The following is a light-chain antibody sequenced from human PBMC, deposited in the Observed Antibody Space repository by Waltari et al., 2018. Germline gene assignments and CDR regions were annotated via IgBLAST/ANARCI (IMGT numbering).Light chain of an antibody. CDR1: QSVSTN. V-gene: IGKV3-15*01. CDR3: QQYNDWMLS. J-gene: IGKJ4*01. CDR2: AAS. Sequence: EIVMTHSPGSLSLSPGERASLSCWASQSVSTNVAWYQQRPGQAPRLLIHAASVRATGIPARFSGSGSGTEFTLTISTLQSEDFAVYYCQQYNDWMLSVGGGTKVDIK.